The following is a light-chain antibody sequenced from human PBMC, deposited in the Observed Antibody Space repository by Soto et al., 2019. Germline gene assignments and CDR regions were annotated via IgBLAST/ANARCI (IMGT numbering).Light chain of an antibody. CDR1: SRDVGRYNY. V-gene: IGLV2-14*03. Sequence: QSVLTQPASVSGSPGQSITISCSGSSRDVGRYNYVSWYQQHPGKVPRLMIYDVTTRPSGVSSRFSGSKSGNTASLTISGLQADDEAFYYCSSYTSTSIVIFGGGTKLTVL. CDR3: SSYTSTSIVI. J-gene: IGLJ2*01. CDR2: DVT.